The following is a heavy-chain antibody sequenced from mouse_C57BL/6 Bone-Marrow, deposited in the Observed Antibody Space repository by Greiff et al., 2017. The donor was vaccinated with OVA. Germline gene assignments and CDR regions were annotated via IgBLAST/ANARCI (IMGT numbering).Heavy chain of an antibody. CDR2: ISSGSSTI. J-gene: IGHJ4*01. CDR1: GFTFSDYG. CDR3: ARPPYYGSSYLGAMDY. D-gene: IGHD1-1*01. V-gene: IGHV5-17*01. Sequence: EVQLQESGGGLVKPGGSLKLSCAASGFTFSDYGMHWVRQAPEKGLEWVAYISSGSSTIYYADTVKGRFTISRDNAKNTLFLQMTSLRSEDTAMYYCARPPYYGSSYLGAMDYWGQGTSVTVSS.